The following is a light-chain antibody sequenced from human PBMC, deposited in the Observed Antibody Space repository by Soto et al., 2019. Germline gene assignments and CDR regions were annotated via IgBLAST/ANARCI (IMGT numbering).Light chain of an antibody. Sequence: QSVLTQPPSASGTPGQRVTISCSGSSSNIGSDYVYWYQQVPGTAPKLLIYRNNQRPSGVPDRFSGSKSGTSASLAISGLRSEDEADYYCATWDDSLSGGGVFGGGTKVTVL. J-gene: IGLJ3*02. CDR3: ATWDDSLSGGGV. V-gene: IGLV1-47*01. CDR1: SSNIGSDY. CDR2: RNN.